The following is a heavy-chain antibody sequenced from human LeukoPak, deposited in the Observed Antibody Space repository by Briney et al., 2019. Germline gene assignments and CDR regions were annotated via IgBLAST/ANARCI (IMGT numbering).Heavy chain of an antibody. CDR2: ISPSGGST. D-gene: IGHD5-24*01. CDR1: GYTFTGYW. CDR3: ARDNSVRDEAWWFNP. J-gene: IGHJ5*02. V-gene: IGHV1-46*01. Sequence: ASVTVSCKAFGYTFTGYWMHWVRQAPGQGPEWMGVISPSGGSTIYAQKFKGRVTLTRDMSTSTDYLELSSLGSEDTAVYYCARDNSVRDEAWWFNPWGQGTLVTVSS.